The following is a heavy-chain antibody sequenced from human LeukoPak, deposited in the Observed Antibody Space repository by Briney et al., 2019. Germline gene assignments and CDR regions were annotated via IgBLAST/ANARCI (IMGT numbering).Heavy chain of an antibody. V-gene: IGHV3-7*01. D-gene: IGHD3-22*01. CDR3: ATYSSLNRREFQF. CDR2: IKQDGSEK. J-gene: IGHJ1*01. CDR1: GFTFSSYW. Sequence: GGSLRLSCAASGFTFSSYWMSWVRQAPGKGLEWVANIKQDGSEKYYVDSVKGRFTISRDNAKNSLHLQMNSLRAEDTAVYYCATYSSLNRREFQFWGQGTLLTVSS.